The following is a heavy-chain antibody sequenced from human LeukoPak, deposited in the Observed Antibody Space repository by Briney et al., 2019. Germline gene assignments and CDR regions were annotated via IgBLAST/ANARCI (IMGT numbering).Heavy chain of an antibody. J-gene: IGHJ6*02. CDR3: VKIRVLWDFWSGSQQTYNYYGMDV. Sequence: PGGSLRLSCAASGFTFRTYGMHWVRQAPGKGLEWVAVIWHDGSRKDYADSVKGRFTISRDNSKNTLYLQMNSLRVEDTAVYYCVKIRVLWDFWSGSQQTYNYYGMDVWGQGTTVIVSS. CDR2: IWHDGSRK. CDR1: GFTFRTYG. D-gene: IGHD3-3*01. V-gene: IGHV3-33*06.